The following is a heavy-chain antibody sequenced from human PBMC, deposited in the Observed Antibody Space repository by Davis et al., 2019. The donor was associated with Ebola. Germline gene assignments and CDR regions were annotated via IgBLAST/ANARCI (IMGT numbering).Heavy chain of an antibody. Sequence: GGSLRLSCAASGFAFNDYVLHWVRQAPGKGLEWVALISSDGSNQNYADFVKGRFTISRDNSKNTVWLQMNSLRAEDTAVYYCAKAGSGWDFDYWGQGTLVTVSS. CDR3: AKAGSGWDFDY. D-gene: IGHD6-19*01. CDR1: GFAFNDYV. V-gene: IGHV3-30*18. CDR2: ISSDGSNQ. J-gene: IGHJ4*02.